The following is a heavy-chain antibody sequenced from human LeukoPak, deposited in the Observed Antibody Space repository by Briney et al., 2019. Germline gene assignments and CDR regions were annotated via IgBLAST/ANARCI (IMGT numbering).Heavy chain of an antibody. J-gene: IGHJ6*02. CDR1: GFTFRNYG. CDR2: IGGSGDTT. CDR3: AKDGPPDLYGMDV. Sequence: PGGSLRLSCAGSGFTFRNYGMHWVRQAPGKGLEWVSAIGGSGDTTYYADSVKGRFTISRDNSKNTLYLQMNSLRAEDTAVYYCAKDGPPDLYGMDVWGQGTTVTVSS. V-gene: IGHV3-23*01.